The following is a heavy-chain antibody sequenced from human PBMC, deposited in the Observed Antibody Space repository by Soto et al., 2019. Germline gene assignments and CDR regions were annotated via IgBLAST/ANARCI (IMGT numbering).Heavy chain of an antibody. Sequence: GGSLRLSCAASGFTFDDYAMHWVRQAPGKGLEWVSLISGDGGSTYYADSVKGRFTISRDNSKNSLYLQMNSLRTEDTALYYCAKDIGREDYYDSSGAPDYWGQGTLVTVSS. CDR3: AKDIGREDYYDSSGAPDY. CDR1: GFTFDDYA. CDR2: ISGDGGST. V-gene: IGHV3-43*02. D-gene: IGHD3-22*01. J-gene: IGHJ4*02.